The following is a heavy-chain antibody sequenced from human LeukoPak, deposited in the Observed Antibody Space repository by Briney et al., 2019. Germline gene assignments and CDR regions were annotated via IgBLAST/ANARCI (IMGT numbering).Heavy chain of an antibody. CDR3: ARAGTCSSTSCDGGIEY. Sequence: PGGSLRLSCAASGFAFSSYNMMWVPQAPGKGLEWVSFISSTSTYIFYADSVEGRFNVYGDNPKNLLYLQIDSLRVEDTAVYDCARAGTCSSTSCDGGIEYWVQGTLVSVCS. D-gene: IGHD2-2*01. CDR2: ISSTSTYI. J-gene: IGHJ4*02. CDR1: GFAFSSYN. V-gene: IGHV3-21*06.